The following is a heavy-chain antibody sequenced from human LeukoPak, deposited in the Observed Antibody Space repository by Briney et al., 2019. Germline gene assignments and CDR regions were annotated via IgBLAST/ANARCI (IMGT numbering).Heavy chain of an antibody. D-gene: IGHD3-22*01. CDR2: ISGSGGST. Sequence: GGSLRLSCAASGFTFSSYAMSWVRQAPGKGLEWVSAISGSGGSTYYADSVKGRFTISRDNSKNTLYLQMNSLGAEDTAVYYCAKGGYYYDSSGYYYGYWGQGTLVTVFS. CDR1: GFTFSSYA. CDR3: AKGGYYYDSSGYYYGY. V-gene: IGHV3-23*01. J-gene: IGHJ4*02.